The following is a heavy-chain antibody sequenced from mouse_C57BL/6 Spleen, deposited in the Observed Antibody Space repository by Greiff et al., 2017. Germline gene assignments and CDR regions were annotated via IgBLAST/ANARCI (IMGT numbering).Heavy chain of an antibody. J-gene: IGHJ3*01. V-gene: IGHV1-15*01. CDR2: IDPETGGT. D-gene: IGHD2-4*01. Sequence: QVQLQQSGAELVRPGASVTLSCKASGYTFTDYEMNWVKQTPVHGLEWIGAIDPETGGTAYNQKFKGKAILTADKSSSTAYMELRSLTSEDSAVYYCTGGYYDFAWFAYWGQGTLVTVSA. CDR1: GYTFTDYE. CDR3: TGGYYDFAWFAY.